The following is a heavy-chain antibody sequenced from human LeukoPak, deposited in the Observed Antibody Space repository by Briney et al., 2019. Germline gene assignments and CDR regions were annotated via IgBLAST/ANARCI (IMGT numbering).Heavy chain of an antibody. CDR2: VHLSGTS. V-gene: IGHV4-4*02. D-gene: IGHD1-26*01. Sequence: SGTLSLTCAVSGGSILTTNWWSWVRQPPGKGLEWIGEVHLSGTSNYNPSLKSRVSMSIDKSKNQLSLKLTSVTAADTAMYYCARESGAFSPFGFWGQGTLVTVSS. CDR1: GGSILTTNW. J-gene: IGHJ4*02. CDR3: ARESGAFSPFGF.